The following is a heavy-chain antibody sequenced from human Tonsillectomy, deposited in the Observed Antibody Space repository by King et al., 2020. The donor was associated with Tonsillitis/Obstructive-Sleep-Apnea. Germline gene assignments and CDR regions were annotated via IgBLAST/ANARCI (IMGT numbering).Heavy chain of an antibody. CDR2: IFSTDAK. CDR3: TRITASTIDAFDI. CDR1: GFSLSNAGMG. J-gene: IGHJ3*02. D-gene: IGHD5/OR15-5a*01. Sequence: QVTLKESGPVLVKPTETLTLTCTVSGFSLSNAGMGVSWIRQPPGKALEWLAHIFSTDAKFYTTSLKTRLTISKDTSKSQVVLTMTNIDPVDTATYYCTRITASTIDAFDIWGQGTMVTVSS. V-gene: IGHV2-26*01.